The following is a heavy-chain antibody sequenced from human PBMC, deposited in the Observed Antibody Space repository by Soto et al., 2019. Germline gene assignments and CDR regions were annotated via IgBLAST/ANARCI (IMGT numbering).Heavy chain of an antibody. CDR2: ISYDGSNK. CDR3: AKEGSYYYGMDV. CDR1: GFTFSSYG. J-gene: IGHJ6*02. V-gene: IGHV3-30*18. D-gene: IGHD2-15*01. Sequence: SLILSCAASGFTFSSYGMHWVRQAPGKGLEWVAVISYDGSNKYYADSVKGRFTISRDNSKNTLYLQMNSLRAEDTAVYYCAKEGSYYYGMDVWGQGTTVTVSS.